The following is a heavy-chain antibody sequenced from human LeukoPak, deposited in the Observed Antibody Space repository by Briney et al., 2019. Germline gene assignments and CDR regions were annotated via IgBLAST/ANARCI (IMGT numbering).Heavy chain of an antibody. CDR3: AGSTRGYSYGSHENAFDF. V-gene: IGHV1-18*01. CDR2: ISAYNGDT. J-gene: IGHJ3*01. CDR1: GYTFTSYA. D-gene: IGHD5-18*01. Sequence: GASEKVSCKASGYTFTSYAMHWVRQAPGQRLEWMGWISAYNGDTNYAQKLQGRVTMTTDTSTSTAYMELRSLRSDDTAVYYCAGSTRGYSYGSHENAFDFWGQGTMVTVSS.